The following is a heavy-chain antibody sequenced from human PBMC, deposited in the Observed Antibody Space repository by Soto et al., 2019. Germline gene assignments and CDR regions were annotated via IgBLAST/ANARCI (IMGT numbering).Heavy chain of an antibody. Sequence: GGSLRLSCAAYGFTFSSYSMNWVRQAPGKGLEWVSSISSSSSYIYYADSMKGRFTISRDNAKNSLYLQMNSLRAEDTAVYYCARGEQWLVGAFDIWGQGTMVTVSS. CDR2: ISSSSSYI. CDR1: GFTFSSYS. J-gene: IGHJ3*02. V-gene: IGHV3-21*01. CDR3: ARGEQWLVGAFDI. D-gene: IGHD6-19*01.